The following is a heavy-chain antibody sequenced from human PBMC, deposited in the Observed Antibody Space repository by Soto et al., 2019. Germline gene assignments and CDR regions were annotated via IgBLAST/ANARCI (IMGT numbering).Heavy chain of an antibody. J-gene: IGHJ5*02. CDR3: ARSHPYYDILTGLNWLDP. V-gene: IGHV1-18*04. CDR2: ISAYNGNT. D-gene: IGHD3-9*01. Sequence: ASVKVSCKASGYTFTSYGISWVRQAPGQGLEWMGWISAYNGNTNYAQKLQGRVTMTTDTSTSTAYMELRSLRSDDTTVYYCARSHPYYDILTGLNWLDPWGQGTLVTVSS. CDR1: GYTFTSYG.